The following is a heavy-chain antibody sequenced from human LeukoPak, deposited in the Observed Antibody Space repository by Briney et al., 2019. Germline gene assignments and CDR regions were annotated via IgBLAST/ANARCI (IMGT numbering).Heavy chain of an antibody. CDR2: IIPIFGTA. CDR1: GYTFTGYY. V-gene: IGHV1-69*06. Sequence: ASVKVSCKASGYTFTGYYMHWVRQAPGQGLEWMGGIIPIFGTANYAQKFQGRVTITADKSTSTAYMELSSLRSEDTAVYYCARDWGYCSSTSCYGDNWFDPWGQGTLVTVSS. CDR3: ARDWGYCSSTSCYGDNWFDP. J-gene: IGHJ5*02. D-gene: IGHD2-2*01.